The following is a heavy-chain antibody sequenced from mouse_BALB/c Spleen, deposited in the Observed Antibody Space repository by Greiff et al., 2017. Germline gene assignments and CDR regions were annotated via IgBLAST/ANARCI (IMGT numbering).Heavy chain of an antibody. Sequence: QVQLQQSGAELVRPGTSVKVSCKASGYAFTNYLIEWVKQRPGQGLEWIGVIKPGSGGTNYNEKFKGKATLTADKSSSTAYMQLSSLTSDDSAVYFCARGITTATAYFDYWGQGTTLTVSS. V-gene: IGHV1-54*01. CDR1: GYAFTNYL. J-gene: IGHJ2*01. CDR3: ARGITTATAYFDY. D-gene: IGHD1-2*01. CDR2: IKPGSGGT.